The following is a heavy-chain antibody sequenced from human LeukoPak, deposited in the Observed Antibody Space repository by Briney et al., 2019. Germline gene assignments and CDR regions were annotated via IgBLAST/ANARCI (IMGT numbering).Heavy chain of an antibody. D-gene: IGHD2-21*02. CDR3: ARVAVAYCGGDCYFSFDY. J-gene: IGHJ4*02. CDR1: GFXFSNYN. Sequence: GGSLRLSCATSGFXFSNYNMNWVRQAPGKGLEWVSSISSSSTYIYYSDSVKGRFSVSRDNVKSSLYLQMTSLRAEDTAVYYCARVAVAYCGGDCYFSFDYWGQGTLVTVSS. V-gene: IGHV3-21*01. CDR2: ISSSSTYI.